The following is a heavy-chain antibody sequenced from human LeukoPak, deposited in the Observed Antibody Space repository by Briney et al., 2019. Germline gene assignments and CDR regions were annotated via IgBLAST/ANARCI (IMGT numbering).Heavy chain of an antibody. D-gene: IGHD6-13*01. J-gene: IGHJ4*02. Sequence: GGSLRLSCLASGFTFSNYGMHWVRQAPGKGLEWVTFIRYDGSNKFYADSVKGRFTISRDNSKNTLYLQMNSLRAEDTAVYYCARDLMGIAYRGAFYYWGQGTLVTVSS. V-gene: IGHV3-30*02. CDR2: IRYDGSNK. CDR3: ARDLMGIAYRGAFYY. CDR1: GFTFSNYG.